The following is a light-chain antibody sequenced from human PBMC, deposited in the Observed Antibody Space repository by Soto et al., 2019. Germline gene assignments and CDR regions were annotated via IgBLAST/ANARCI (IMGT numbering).Light chain of an antibody. CDR3: QSYDSILSAQL. Sequence: QSVLTQPPSVSGAPGQRVTISCAGTSSNIGTGYDVHWYQQLPDTAPQLIIYEIDNRPSGVPDRFSGSRSGTSASLAITGLEAEDEADYYCQSYDSILSAQLFGGGTKVTVL. V-gene: IGLV1-40*01. CDR1: SSNIGTGYD. J-gene: IGLJ2*01. CDR2: EID.